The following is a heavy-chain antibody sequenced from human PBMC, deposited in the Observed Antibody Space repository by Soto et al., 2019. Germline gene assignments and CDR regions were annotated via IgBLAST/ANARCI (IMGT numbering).Heavy chain of an antibody. CDR3: ARRLSGSSAFDY. CDR1: GGSISSGTYY. CDR2: MYNSGTS. J-gene: IGHJ4*01. D-gene: IGHD2-15*01. Sequence: QVQLQESGPGLLKPSQTLSLTCSVSGGSISSGTYYWSWIRHRPGKGLEWIGYMYNSGTSSYSPSLKSRIVLSVDTSKNQFSLKLTSVTAADTATYFCARRLSGSSAFDYWGLGILVTVSS. V-gene: IGHV4-31*03.